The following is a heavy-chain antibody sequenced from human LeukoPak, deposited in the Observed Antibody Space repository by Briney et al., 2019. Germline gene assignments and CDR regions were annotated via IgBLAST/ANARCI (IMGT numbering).Heavy chain of an antibody. J-gene: IGHJ4*02. CDR3: ARDGISYGIDY. Sequence: SQTLSLTCAISGDRVSSSSGAWNWIRQSPSRGLEWLGRTYYRSKWYNDYALSVKSRLTINPDTSKNHFSLHLNSVTPEDTAVYYCARDGISYGIDYWGQGTLVTVSS. V-gene: IGHV6-1*01. D-gene: IGHD5-18*01. CDR2: TYYRSKWYN. CDR1: GDRVSSSSGA.